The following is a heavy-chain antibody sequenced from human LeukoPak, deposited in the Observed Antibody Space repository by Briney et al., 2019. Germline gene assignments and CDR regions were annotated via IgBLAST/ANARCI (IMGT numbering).Heavy chain of an antibody. CDR3: VRDNPRCCGVVPANIDDY. J-gene: IGHJ4*02. D-gene: IGHD2-15*01. CDR1: GFTFSKYW. CDR2: INGGSSPI. Sequence: GGSLRLSCAASGFTFSKYWMTWVRQAPGKGLEWVSYINGGSSPIYYADSVRGRFTISRDNAKNSLYLQMNSLRAEDTAVYYCVRDNPRCCGVVPANIDDYWGQGTLVTVSS. V-gene: IGHV3-48*01.